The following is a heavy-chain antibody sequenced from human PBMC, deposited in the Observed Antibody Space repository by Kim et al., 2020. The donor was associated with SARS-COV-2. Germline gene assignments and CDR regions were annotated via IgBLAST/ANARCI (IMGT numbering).Heavy chain of an antibody. CDR2: ISSSGSTI. V-gene: IGHV3-48*03. J-gene: IGHJ4*02. CDR3: ATKHWQQLVWY. D-gene: IGHD6-13*01. Sequence: GGSLRLSCAASGFTFSSYEMNWVRQAPGKGLEWVSYISSSGSTIYYADSVKGRFTISRDNAKNSLYLQMNSLRAEDTAVYYCATKHWQQLVWYWGQGTLVTVSS. CDR1: GFTFSSYE.